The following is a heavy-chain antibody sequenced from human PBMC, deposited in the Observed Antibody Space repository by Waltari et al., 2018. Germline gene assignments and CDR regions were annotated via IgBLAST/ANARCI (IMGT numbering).Heavy chain of an antibody. CDR3: ASPLDYYDSSGYYAFDI. CDR1: GGTFSSYA. J-gene: IGHJ3*02. V-gene: IGHV1-69*13. CDR2: IIPIFGTA. D-gene: IGHD3-22*01. Sequence: QVQLVQSGAEVKKPGSSVKVSCKASGGTFSSYAISWVRQAPGQGLEWMGGIIPIFGTANDAQKFQGRVTITADESTSTAYMELSSLRSEDTAVYYCASPLDYYDSSGYYAFDIWGQGTMVTVSS.